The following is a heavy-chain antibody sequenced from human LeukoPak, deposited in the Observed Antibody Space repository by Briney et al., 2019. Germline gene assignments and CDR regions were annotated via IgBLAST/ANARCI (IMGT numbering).Heavy chain of an antibody. Sequence: ASVKVSCKASGYTFTSYDINWVRQATGQGLEWMGWLNPNSGNTGYAQKFQGRVTITRNTSISTAYMELSSLRSEDTAVYYCARETYDFCNLDWGQGTLVTVSS. CDR1: GYTFTSYD. CDR2: LNPNSGNT. V-gene: IGHV1-8*03. D-gene: IGHD3-3*01. J-gene: IGHJ4*02. CDR3: ARETYDFCNLD.